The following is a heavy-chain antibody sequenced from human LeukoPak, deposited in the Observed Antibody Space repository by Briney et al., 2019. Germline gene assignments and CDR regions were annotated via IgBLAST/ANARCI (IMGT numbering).Heavy chain of an antibody. CDR1: EFRFGRDW. V-gene: IGHV3-7*01. CDR3: ATLDSTKSVF. J-gene: IGHJ1*01. Sequence: PGGSLRLSCVASEFRFGRDWISWVRQAPGKGLEWVACIKQDGSEEYYVGSVRGRFTVSVDNGKNSLYLQMNCLRAEDTARYYCATLDSTKSVFWGRGTAVTVSS. CDR2: IKQDGSEE. D-gene: IGHD2-2*01.